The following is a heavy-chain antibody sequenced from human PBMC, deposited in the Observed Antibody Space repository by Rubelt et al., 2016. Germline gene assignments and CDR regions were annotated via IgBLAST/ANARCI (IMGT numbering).Heavy chain of an antibody. CDR3: AREPGIAARPTIVYWFDP. V-gene: IGHV3-23*01. CDR2: ISWDGGST. Sequence: GGGLVQPGGSLRLSCAASGFTFSSYAMSWVRQAPGKGLEWVSLISWDGGSTYYADSVKGRFTISRDNSKNSLYLQMNSLRAEDTAVYYCAREPGIAARPTIVYWFDPWGQGTLVTVSS. J-gene: IGHJ5*02. D-gene: IGHD6-6*01. CDR1: GFTFSSYA.